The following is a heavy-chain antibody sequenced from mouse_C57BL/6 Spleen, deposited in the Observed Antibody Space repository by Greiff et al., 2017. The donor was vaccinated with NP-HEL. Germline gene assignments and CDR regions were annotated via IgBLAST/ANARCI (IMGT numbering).Heavy chain of an antibody. CDR2: IYPGDGDT. J-gene: IGHJ2*01. V-gene: IGHV1-82*01. CDR3: ARASYYYGSSYEYYVDY. CDR1: GYAFSSSW. D-gene: IGHD1-1*01. Sequence: VQLQQSGPELVKPGASVKISCKASGYAFSSSWMNWVKQRPGKGLEWIGRIYPGDGDTNYNGKFKGKATLTADKSSSTAYMQLSSLTSEDSAVYFCARASYYYGSSYEYYVDYWGQGTTLTVSS.